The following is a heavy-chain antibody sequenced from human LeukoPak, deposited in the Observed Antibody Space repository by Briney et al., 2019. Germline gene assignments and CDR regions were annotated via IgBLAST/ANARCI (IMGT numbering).Heavy chain of an antibody. Sequence: PGGSLRLSCAASGFTVSSNYMSWVRQAPGKGLEWVSVIYNGGSTYYADSVKGRFTISRDNSKNTLYLQMNSLRAEDTAVYYCATEYSSPSAYYFDYWGQGTLVTVSS. V-gene: IGHV3-66*01. D-gene: IGHD6-6*01. CDR2: IYNGGST. J-gene: IGHJ4*02. CDR1: GFTVSSNY. CDR3: ATEYSSPSAYYFDY.